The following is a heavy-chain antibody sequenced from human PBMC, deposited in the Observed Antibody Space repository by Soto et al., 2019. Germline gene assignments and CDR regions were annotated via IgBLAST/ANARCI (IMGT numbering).Heavy chain of an antibody. Sequence: ASVKVSCKASGYTFTSYAMHWVCQAPGQRLEWMGWINAGNGNTKYSQKFQGRVTITRDTSASTAYMELSSLRSEDTAVYYCARDYAFWSGYPYYYFDYWGQGTLVTVSS. D-gene: IGHD3-3*01. V-gene: IGHV1-3*01. CDR2: INAGNGNT. J-gene: IGHJ4*02. CDR1: GYTFTSYA. CDR3: ARDYAFWSGYPYYYFDY.